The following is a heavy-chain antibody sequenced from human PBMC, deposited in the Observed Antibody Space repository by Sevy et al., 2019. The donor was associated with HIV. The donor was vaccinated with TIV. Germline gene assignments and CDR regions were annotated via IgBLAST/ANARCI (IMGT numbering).Heavy chain of an antibody. CDR2: ISFGGSNK. J-gene: IGHJ4*02. Sequence: GGSLRLSCAASGFTFSSYDMHWVHQAPGKGLEWVAFISFGGSNKYYADSVKGRFTISRDNSKNTLYMHINSLRPEATAVYYCAHHDFDVDTTMGMGEYWGQGTLVTVSS. CDR1: GFTFSSYD. D-gene: IGHD5-18*01. CDR3: AHHDFDVDTTMGMGEY. V-gene: IGHV3-30*03.